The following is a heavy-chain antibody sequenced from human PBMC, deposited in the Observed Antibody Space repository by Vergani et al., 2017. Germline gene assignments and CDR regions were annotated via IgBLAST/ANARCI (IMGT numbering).Heavy chain of an antibody. Sequence: EVQLVESGGGLVKPGGSLRLSCAASGFTFSNAWMSWVRQAPGKGLEWVGRIKSKTDGGTTDYAAPVKGRFIISRDDSKNTLYLQMNSLKTEDTAVYYCTTDIVVVPAAHDAFDIWGQGTMVTVSS. CDR1: GFTFSNAW. CDR3: TTDIVVVPAAHDAFDI. D-gene: IGHD2-2*01. V-gene: IGHV3-15*01. J-gene: IGHJ3*02. CDR2: IKSKTDGGTT.